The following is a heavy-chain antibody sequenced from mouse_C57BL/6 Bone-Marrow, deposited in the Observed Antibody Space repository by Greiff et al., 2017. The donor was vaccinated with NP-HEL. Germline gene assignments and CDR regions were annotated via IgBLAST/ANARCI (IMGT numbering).Heavy chain of an antibody. CDR2: IDPSDSYT. CDR3: ARLKPGQLRLRYFDY. V-gene: IGHV1-69*01. D-gene: IGHD3-2*02. Sequence: QVQLQQPGAELVMPGASVKLSCKASGYTFTSYWMHWVKQRPGQGLAWIGEIDPSDSYTNYNQKFKGKSTLTVDKSSSTAYMQLSSLTSEDSAVYYCARLKPGQLRLRYFDYWGQGTTLTVSS. J-gene: IGHJ2*01. CDR1: GYTFTSYW.